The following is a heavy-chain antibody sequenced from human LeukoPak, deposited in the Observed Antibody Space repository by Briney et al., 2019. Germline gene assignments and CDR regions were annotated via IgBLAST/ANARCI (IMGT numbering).Heavy chain of an antibody. V-gene: IGHV4-59*12. CDR3: ARDWMGSYSVPATRDY. CDR2: IYYSGST. J-gene: IGHJ4*02. Sequence: SETLSLTCTVSGGSISSYYWSWIRQPPGKGLEWIGYIYYSGSTYYNPSLKSRVTISVDTSKNQFSLKLSSVTAADTAVYYCARDWMGSYSVPATRDYWGQGTLVTVSS. D-gene: IGHD1-26*01. CDR1: GGSISSYY.